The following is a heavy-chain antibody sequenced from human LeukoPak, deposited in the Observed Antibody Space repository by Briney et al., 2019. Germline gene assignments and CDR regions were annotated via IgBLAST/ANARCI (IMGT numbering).Heavy chain of an antibody. CDR2: IKYDAREK. CDR3: ARAQQWSFDY. J-gene: IGHJ4*02. Sequence: GGSLRLSCAASGFTFSSYAMTWVRQAPGKGPEWVASIKYDAREKTYGDSLKGRFTISRDNAKNSLYLQMNSLRAEDTAVYYCARAQQWSFDYWGQGTLVTVSS. V-gene: IGHV3-7*04. D-gene: IGHD6-19*01. CDR1: GFTFSSYA.